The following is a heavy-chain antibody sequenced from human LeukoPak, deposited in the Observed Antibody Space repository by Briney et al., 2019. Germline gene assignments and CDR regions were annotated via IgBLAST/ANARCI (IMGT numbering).Heavy chain of an antibody. V-gene: IGHV4-59*01. J-gene: IGHJ4*02. D-gene: IGHD5-18*01. CDR3: ARYSYGGYYFDY. Sequence: SETLSLTCTVAGGSISSYYWSWIRQPPGKGLEWIGYVYSSGSTNCNPSLKSRVTISVDTSKNQFSLKLTSVTAADTAVYYCARYSYGGYYFDYWGQGTLVTVSS. CDR1: GGSISSYY. CDR2: VYSSGST.